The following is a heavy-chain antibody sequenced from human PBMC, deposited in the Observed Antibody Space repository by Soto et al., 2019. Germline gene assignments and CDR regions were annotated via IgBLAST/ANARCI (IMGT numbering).Heavy chain of an antibody. CDR3: ATSLYSTGWYIPFDM. Sequence: QVQLVQFGDEVKKPGATVKVSCNASGYSFSTYGISWVRKAPGQGLQWMGWISAYNGNTNYAQKFQGRVSMTTDTSTSTAYMELRSLRSDDTAVYYCATSLYSTGWYIPFDMWGQGTMVTVSS. CDR1: GYSFSTYG. D-gene: IGHD6-19*01. CDR2: ISAYNGNT. J-gene: IGHJ3*02. V-gene: IGHV1-18*01.